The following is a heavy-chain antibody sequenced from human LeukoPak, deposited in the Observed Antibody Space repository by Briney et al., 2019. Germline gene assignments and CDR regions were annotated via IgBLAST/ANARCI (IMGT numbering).Heavy chain of an antibody. V-gene: IGHV4-34*01. Sequence: NPSETLSLTCAVYGGSFSGYYWSWIRQPPGKGLEWIGEINHSGSTNYNPSLKSRVTISVDTSKNQFSLKLSSVTAADTAVYYCARGYGRNGDYFDYWGQGTLVTVSS. D-gene: IGHD4-17*01. J-gene: IGHJ4*02. CDR1: GGSFSGYY. CDR3: ARGYGRNGDYFDY. CDR2: INHSGST.